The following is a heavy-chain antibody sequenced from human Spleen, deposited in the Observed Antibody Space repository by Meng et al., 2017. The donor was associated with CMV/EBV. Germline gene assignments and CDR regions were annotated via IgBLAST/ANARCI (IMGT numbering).Heavy chain of an antibody. Sequence: GTFSSYAISWVRQAPGQGREWMGGIIPIFGTANYAQKFQGRVTITTDESTSTAYMELSSLRSEDTAVYYCARDYCSSTSCYADVQHWGQGTLVTVSS. V-gene: IGHV1-69*05. J-gene: IGHJ1*01. CDR2: IIPIFGTA. D-gene: IGHD2-2*01. CDR3: ARDYCSSTSCYADVQH. CDR1: GTFSSYA.